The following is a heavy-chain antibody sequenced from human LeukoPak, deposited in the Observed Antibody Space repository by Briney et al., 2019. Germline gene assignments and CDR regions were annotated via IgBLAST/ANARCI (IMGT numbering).Heavy chain of an antibody. V-gene: IGHV3-23*01. CDR1: GFTFSSYA. J-gene: IGHJ1*01. CDR2: ISVSGGST. D-gene: IGHD3-22*01. CDR3: AQLYCDSTGYKFFQH. Sequence: GGSLRLSCAAPGFTFSSYAMRWVRQAPGKGLEWVSAISVSGGSTYYADSVKGRFTISRDNSKNTLYLQMDSLRAEDTAVYYCAQLYCDSTGYKFFQHWGQGTLVSVSP.